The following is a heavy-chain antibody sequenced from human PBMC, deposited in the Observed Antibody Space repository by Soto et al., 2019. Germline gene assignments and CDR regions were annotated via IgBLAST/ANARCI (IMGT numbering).Heavy chain of an antibody. CDR2: VIPLLDAS. D-gene: IGHD1-1*01. V-gene: IGHV1-69*08. Sequence: QVQLVQSGAEVKKPGSPVKISCTASGITFNNYTFSWVRRAPGQGLDWMGRVIPLLDASNYAEKFQDRVTITADRSTSTAYMELSGLKSEDSAIYYCASGKSQMTQDRMGFYYYMDVWGKGTTITVSS. CDR3: ASGKSQMTQDRMGFYYYMDV. J-gene: IGHJ6*03. CDR1: GITFNNYT.